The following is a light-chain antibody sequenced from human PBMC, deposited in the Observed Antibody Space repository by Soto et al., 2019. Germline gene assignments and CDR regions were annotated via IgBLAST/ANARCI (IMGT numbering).Light chain of an antibody. CDR1: ENIGST. Sequence: EIVMTQSPASVSVSPGGTVTLSCRASENIGSTLGWYQQKPGQAPRLVIYGGVARATDVPGRFSGSGSGTDYTLTISSLQSEDFAVYYCQQYFNWPLTFGQGTKVDNK. CDR2: GGV. J-gene: IGKJ1*01. V-gene: IGKV3-15*01. CDR3: QQYFNWPLT.